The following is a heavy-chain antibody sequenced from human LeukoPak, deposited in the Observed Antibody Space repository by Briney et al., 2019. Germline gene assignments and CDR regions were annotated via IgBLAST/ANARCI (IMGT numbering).Heavy chain of an antibody. Sequence: SETLSLTCTVSGGSISSYYWTWIRQSPGRGLEWIGYIHDSVNTDYNPSLKSRVTISVDTSNKQFSLKLNSVTAADTAVYYCARGRITIFGVVTPHFDYWGQGTLVTVSS. CDR1: GGSISSYY. CDR3: ARGRITIFGVVTPHFDY. J-gene: IGHJ4*02. CDR2: IHDSVNT. D-gene: IGHD3-3*01. V-gene: IGHV4-59*01.